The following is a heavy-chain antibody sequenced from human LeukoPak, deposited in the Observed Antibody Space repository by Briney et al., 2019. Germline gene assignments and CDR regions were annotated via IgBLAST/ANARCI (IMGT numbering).Heavy chain of an antibody. Sequence: GASVKVSCKASGYTFTSYDINWVRQATGQGLEWMGWMNPNSGNTGYAQKFQGRVTITRNTSISTAYMELSSLRSEDTAVYYCAAPILHHTYFFDYWGQGTQVTVSS. CDR1: GYTFTSYD. CDR2: MNPNSGNT. J-gene: IGHJ4*02. V-gene: IGHV1-8*03. CDR3: AAPILHHTYFFDY. D-gene: IGHD3-3*01.